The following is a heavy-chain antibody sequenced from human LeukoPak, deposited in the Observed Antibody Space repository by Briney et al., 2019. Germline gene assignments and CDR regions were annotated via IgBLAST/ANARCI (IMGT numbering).Heavy chain of an antibody. CDR2: ISAYNGNT. J-gene: IGHJ4*02. CDR1: GYTFTSYG. Sequence: GASVKVSCKASGYTFTSYGISWVRQAPGQGLEWMGWISAYNGNTNYAQKLQGRVTMTRDTSTSTVYMELSSLRSEDTAVYYCAVRFDYWGQGTLVTVSS. CDR3: AVRFDY. V-gene: IGHV1-18*01.